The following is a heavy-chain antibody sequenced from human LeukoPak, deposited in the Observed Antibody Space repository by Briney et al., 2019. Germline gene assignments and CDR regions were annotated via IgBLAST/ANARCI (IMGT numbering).Heavy chain of an antibody. CDR2: ISSSSSTI. Sequence: GGSLRLSCAASGFTFSSYSMNWVRQAPGKGLEWVSYISSSSSTIYYADSVKGRFTISRDNSKNTLYLQMNSLRAEDTAVYYCAKDLTRRLFDYWGQGTLVTVSS. CDR3: AKDLTRRLFDY. CDR1: GFTFSSYS. V-gene: IGHV3-48*01. J-gene: IGHJ4*02.